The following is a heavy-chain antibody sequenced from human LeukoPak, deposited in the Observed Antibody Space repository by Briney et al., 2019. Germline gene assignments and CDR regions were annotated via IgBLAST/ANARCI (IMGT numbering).Heavy chain of an antibody. CDR2: IYISGST. CDR1: GGSISSYY. CDR3: ARGRSSMVRGYYYYYMDV. V-gene: IGHV4-4*07. D-gene: IGHD3-10*01. J-gene: IGHJ6*03. Sequence: SETLSLTCTVSGGSISSYYWSWIRQPAGKGLEWIGRIYISGSTNYNPSLKSRVTMSVDTSKNQFSLKLSSVTAADTAVYYCARGRSSMVRGYYYYYMDVWGKGTTVTISS.